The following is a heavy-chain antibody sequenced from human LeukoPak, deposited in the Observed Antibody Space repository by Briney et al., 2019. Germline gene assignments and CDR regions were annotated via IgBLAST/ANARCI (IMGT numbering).Heavy chain of an antibody. Sequence: SGPTLVNPTQTLTLTCTFSGFSLNTSGGGVGWIRQPPGKAREWLALIYWDDDKRYSPSLKSRLTITKDTSKNQVVLTITNMDTVDTATYYCAHRRYTAGYNWFDPWGQGTLVTVSS. V-gene: IGHV2-5*02. D-gene: IGHD5-18*01. CDR2: IYWDDDK. CDR1: GFSLNTSGGG. J-gene: IGHJ5*02. CDR3: AHRRYTAGYNWFDP.